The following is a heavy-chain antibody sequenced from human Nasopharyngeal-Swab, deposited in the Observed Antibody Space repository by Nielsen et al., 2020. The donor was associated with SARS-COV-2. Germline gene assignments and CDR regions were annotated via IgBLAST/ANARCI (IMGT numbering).Heavy chain of an antibody. D-gene: IGHD3-10*01. CDR1: GFTFSSYA. CDR2: ISGSGGST. CDR3: AKDYGSGSHYRLNWFDP. V-gene: IGHV3-23*01. J-gene: IGHJ5*02. Sequence: GGSLRLSCAASGFTFSSYAMSWVRQAPGKGLEWVSAISGSGGSTYYADSVKGRFTISRDNSKNTLYLQMNSLRAEDTAVYYCAKDYGSGSHYRLNWFDPWGQGTLATVSS.